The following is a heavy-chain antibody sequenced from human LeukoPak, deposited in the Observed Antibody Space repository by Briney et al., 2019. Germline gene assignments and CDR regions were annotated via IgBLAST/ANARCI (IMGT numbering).Heavy chain of an antibody. CDR1: GYSFTSFW. CDR3: ATYTSSFGMDQ. J-gene: IGHJ4*02. V-gene: IGHV5-51*01. Sequence: GESLKISCKGSGYSFTSFWIAWVRQMPGKGLESMGIIYPGDSDTRYSPSFQGQVTISTDKSISTAFLQWSSLKASDTAMYYCATYTSSFGMDQWGQGTLVTVSS. CDR2: IYPGDSDT. D-gene: IGHD6-13*01.